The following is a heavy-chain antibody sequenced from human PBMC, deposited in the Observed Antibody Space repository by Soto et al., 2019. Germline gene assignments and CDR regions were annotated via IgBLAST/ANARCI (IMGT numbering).Heavy chain of an antibody. D-gene: IGHD3-22*01. J-gene: IGHJ6*02. CDR2: ISGSGGST. Sequence: EVQLLESGGGLVQPGGSLRLSCAASGFTFSSYAMSWVRQAPGKGLEWVSGISGSGGSTNYADSVKGRFIISRDNSKNTLYLQMNCLSAEDTAVYYGAERGGDNDSSGYLFFGMDVWGQVSTVTVSS. V-gene: IGHV3-23*01. CDR3: AERGGDNDSSGYLFFGMDV. CDR1: GFTFSSYA.